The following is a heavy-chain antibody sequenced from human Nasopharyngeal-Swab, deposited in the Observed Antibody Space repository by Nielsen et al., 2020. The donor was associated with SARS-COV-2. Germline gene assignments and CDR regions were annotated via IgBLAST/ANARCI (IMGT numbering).Heavy chain of an antibody. Sequence: SGPTLVQPTQTLTLTCTFSGFSLSTSEMRVSWIRQPPGKALEWLARIDWDDDKFYSTSLKTRLTISKDTSKNRVVLTMTNMDPVDTATYYCAWVDVDTSMTHWGQGTLVTVSS. CDR3: AWVDVDTSMTH. CDR1: GFSLSTSEMR. CDR2: IDWDDDK. V-gene: IGHV2-70*04. D-gene: IGHD5-18*01. J-gene: IGHJ4*02.